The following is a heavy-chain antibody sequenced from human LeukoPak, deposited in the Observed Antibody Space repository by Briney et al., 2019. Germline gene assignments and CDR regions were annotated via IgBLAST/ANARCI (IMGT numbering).Heavy chain of an antibody. CDR3: AATMVRSYYFDY. J-gene: IGHJ4*02. D-gene: IGHD3-10*01. Sequence: AETLSFTCTVSGGSISSYYWSWIRQPPGKGLEWIGYIYYSGSTNYTPSLKSRVTISVDTSKNQFSLELSSVTAADTAVYYCAATMVRSYYFDYWGQGTLVTVSS. CDR2: IYYSGST. CDR1: GGSISSYY. V-gene: IGHV4-59*01.